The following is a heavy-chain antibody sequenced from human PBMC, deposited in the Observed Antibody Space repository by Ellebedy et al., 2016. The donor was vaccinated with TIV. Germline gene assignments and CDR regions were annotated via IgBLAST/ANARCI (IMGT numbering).Heavy chain of an antibody. Sequence: SETLSLSXTVSGYSISSGYYWGWIRQPPGKGLEWIGSIYHSGSTYYNPSLKSRVTISVDTSKNQFSLKLSSVTAADTAVYYCARVPYTYGDYVDYWGQGTLVTVSS. CDR2: IYHSGST. D-gene: IGHD4-17*01. V-gene: IGHV4-38-2*02. CDR1: GYSISSGYY. J-gene: IGHJ4*02. CDR3: ARVPYTYGDYVDY.